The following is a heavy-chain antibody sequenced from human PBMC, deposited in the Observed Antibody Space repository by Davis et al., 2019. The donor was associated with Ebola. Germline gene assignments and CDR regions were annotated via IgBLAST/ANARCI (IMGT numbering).Heavy chain of an antibody. CDR2: IFPRDSDT. J-gene: IGHJ3*02. Sequence: KVSCKGSGYDFTSSWIAWVRLMPGKGLEWMGIIFPRDSDTRYSPSFQGQVRISVDKSINTAFLQWSSLKASDSGMYYCASLRRTITGMDDGFDIWGQGTMVTVSS. CDR1: GYDFTSSW. D-gene: IGHD2-8*02. CDR3: ASLRRTITGMDDGFDI. V-gene: IGHV5-51*01.